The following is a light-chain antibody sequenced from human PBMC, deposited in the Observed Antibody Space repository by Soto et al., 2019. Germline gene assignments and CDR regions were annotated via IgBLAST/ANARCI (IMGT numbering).Light chain of an antibody. V-gene: IGKV1-39*01. Sequence: DIQMTQSPSSLSASVGDRVTITCRASQSISSYLNWYQQKPGKAPKVLIYAASSLQSGVPSRFSGSGSGTDFTLTISRLQPEDFATYYCQQSYSTPWTFGQGTKVEIK. CDR2: AAS. CDR1: QSISSY. J-gene: IGKJ1*01. CDR3: QQSYSTPWT.